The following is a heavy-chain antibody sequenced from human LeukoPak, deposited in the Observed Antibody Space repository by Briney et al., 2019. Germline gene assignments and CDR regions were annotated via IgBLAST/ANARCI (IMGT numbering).Heavy chain of an antibody. D-gene: IGHD1-1*01. CDR1: GGSISSYY. CDR3: ARGLQYNDAFDI. Sequence: SETLSLTCTVSGGSISSYYWSWIRQPPGKGLEWIGYIYYSGSTNYNPSLKSRVTISVDTSKNQFSLKLSSVTAEDTAVYYCARGLQYNDAFDIWGQGTMVTVSS. V-gene: IGHV4-59*01. J-gene: IGHJ3*02. CDR2: IYYSGST.